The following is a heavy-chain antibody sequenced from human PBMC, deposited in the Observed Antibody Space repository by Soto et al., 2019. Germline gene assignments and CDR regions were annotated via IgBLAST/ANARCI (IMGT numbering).Heavy chain of an antibody. CDR1: GFAFSRDW. Sequence: EVQLVESGGGLVQPGGSLRLSCVASGFAFSRDWLSWVRQAPGKGLEWVANIKHDGSEKYCAESLKGRFTISRDNAKNSLYLQMNSLRAEDTAVYYCARDPYSGYEMGFGLDYWGQGTLVTVSS. CDR3: ARDPYSGYEMGFGLDY. V-gene: IGHV3-7*04. CDR2: IKHDGSEK. D-gene: IGHD5-12*01. J-gene: IGHJ4*02.